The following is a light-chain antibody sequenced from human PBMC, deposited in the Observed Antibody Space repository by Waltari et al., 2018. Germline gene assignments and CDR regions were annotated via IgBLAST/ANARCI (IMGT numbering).Light chain of an antibody. V-gene: IGKV1-33*01. CDR1: QDINNY. Sequence: DIQMTQSPSSLSASVGDSVTITCQASQDINNYLNWYQQNPGKAPKLLIYDASSLETGVPSRFSGSGSGSHFTFTISSLQPEDIATYYCHQYDNLPFTFGPGTKVDIK. CDR2: DAS. J-gene: IGKJ3*01. CDR3: HQYDNLPFT.